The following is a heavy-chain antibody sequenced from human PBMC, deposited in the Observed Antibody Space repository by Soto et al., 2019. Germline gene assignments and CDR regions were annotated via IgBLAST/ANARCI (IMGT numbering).Heavy chain of an antibody. CDR2: ISSSGRTI. V-gene: IGHV3-11*01. CDR1: GFTFSDYY. Sequence: QVQLVESGGGLVKPGGSLRLSCAASGFTFSDYYMTWVRQAPGKGLEWISYISSSGRTIYYADSVKGRHTISRDNAKDSLYLQMNSLRAEDTAVYYCARGKYCSITSCYSFDDAFDIWGQGTLVTVSS. CDR3: ARGKYCSITSCYSFDDAFDI. J-gene: IGHJ3*02. D-gene: IGHD2-2*01.